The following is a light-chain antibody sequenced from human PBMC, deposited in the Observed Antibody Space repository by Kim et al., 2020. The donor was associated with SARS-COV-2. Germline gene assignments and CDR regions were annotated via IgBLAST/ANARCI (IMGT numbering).Light chain of an antibody. CDR1: NIGGHS. CDR3: QVWDTDTDDYV. V-gene: IGLV3-21*01. CDR2: YDS. Sequence: APGQTARITCGGNNIGGHSVHWYQQKPGQAAVLVIYYDSDRPSGIPERFSGSKAATTATLTISRVEAGDEADYYCQVWDTDTDDYVFGTGTKVTVL. J-gene: IGLJ1*01.